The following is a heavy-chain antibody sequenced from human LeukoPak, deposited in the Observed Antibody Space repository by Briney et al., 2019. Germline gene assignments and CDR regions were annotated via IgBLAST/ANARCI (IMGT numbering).Heavy chain of an antibody. CDR2: INPSGGST. CDR3: ARGPEDFPMTH. D-gene: IGHD2/OR15-2a*01. J-gene: IGHJ4*02. V-gene: IGHV1-46*01. Sequence: ASVTVSCTASGHTFTSYYMHWVRQAPGQGLEWMGIINPSGGSTSYAQKFQGRVTMTRDTSTSTVYMELSSLRSEDTVVYYCARGPEDFPMTHWGQGTLVTVSS. CDR1: GHTFTSYY.